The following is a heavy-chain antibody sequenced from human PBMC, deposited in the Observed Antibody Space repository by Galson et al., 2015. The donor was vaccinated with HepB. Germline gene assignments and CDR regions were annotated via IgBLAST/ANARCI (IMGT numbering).Heavy chain of an antibody. D-gene: IGHD3-22*01. CDR2: ISSSSSTI. Sequence: SLRLSCAASGFAFSNFIMNWVRQAPGKGLEWVSYISSSSSTIYYADSVKGRFTISRDNAKNSLYLQMNSLRDEDTAVFYCARVSGYYADYWGQGTLVTVSS. CDR3: ARVSGYYADY. J-gene: IGHJ4*02. CDR1: GFAFSNFI. V-gene: IGHV3-48*02.